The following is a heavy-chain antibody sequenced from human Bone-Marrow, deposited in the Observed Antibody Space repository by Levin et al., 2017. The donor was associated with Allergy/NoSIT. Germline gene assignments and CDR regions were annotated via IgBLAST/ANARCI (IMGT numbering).Heavy chain of an antibody. CDR3: TRDPGRNWFDP. CDR1: GFTFTNYF. V-gene: IGHV3-74*01. Sequence: PGGSLRLSCAASGFTFTNYFLHWVRQAPGGGLLWVSRINGDGSLTHYADSVEGRFTISRDNAKNTLYLQMDSLGVEDTAVYYCTRDPGRNWFDPWGQGTLVTVSS. CDR2: INGDGSLT. J-gene: IGHJ5*02.